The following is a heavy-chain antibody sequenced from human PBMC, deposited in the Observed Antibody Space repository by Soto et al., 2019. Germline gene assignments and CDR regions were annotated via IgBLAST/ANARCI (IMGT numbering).Heavy chain of an antibody. CDR3: AITLSAWSDFHYNSSDV. Sequence: GGSLRLSCAASGFTFNSYGMHWVRQGPGNGLEWVAFISSDSTKTYYADSVKGRFTISRDNSNNALYVQMNSLTGEDTAVYYCAITLSAWSDFHYNSSDVWGQWTTLTVSS. CDR1: GFTFNSYG. J-gene: IGHJ6*02. V-gene: IGHV3-30*03. CDR2: ISSDSTKT. D-gene: IGHD1-1*01.